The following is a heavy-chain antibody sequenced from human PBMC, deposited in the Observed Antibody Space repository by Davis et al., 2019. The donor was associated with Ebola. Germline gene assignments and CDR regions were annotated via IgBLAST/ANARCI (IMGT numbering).Heavy chain of an antibody. CDR2: VYSFGTT. D-gene: IGHD6-19*01. Sequence: GGSLRLSCAVSGSTVSRNYMSWVRQTPGKGLEWVSIVYSFGTTYYADSVKGRFTISRDDSKNTLYLQMNSLRAEDTAVYYCARHPSIVVPGAEGYWGQGTLVTVSS. CDR3: ARHPSIVVPGAEGY. CDR1: GSTVSRNY. J-gene: IGHJ4*02. V-gene: IGHV3-66*04.